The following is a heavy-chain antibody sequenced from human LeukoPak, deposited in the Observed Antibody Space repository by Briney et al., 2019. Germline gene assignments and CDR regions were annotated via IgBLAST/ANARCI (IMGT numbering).Heavy chain of an antibody. J-gene: IGHJ5*02. V-gene: IGHV4-34*01. D-gene: IGHD6-19*01. CDR2: INHSGST. CDR3: ARGLAFSSGWTGPWFDP. Sequence: NPSETLSLTCAVYGGPFSGYYWSWIRQPPGKGLEWIGEINHSGSTNYNPSLKSRVTISVDTSKNQFSLKLSSVTAADTAVYYCARGLAFSSGWTGPWFDPWGQGTLVTVSS. CDR1: GGPFSGYY.